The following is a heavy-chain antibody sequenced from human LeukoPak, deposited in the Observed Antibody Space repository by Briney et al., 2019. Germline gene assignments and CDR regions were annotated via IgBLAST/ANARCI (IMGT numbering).Heavy chain of an antibody. CDR2: ISSSSSTI. Sequence: PGGSLRLSCAASGFTFSSYSMNWVRQAPGKGLEWVSYISSSSSTIYYADSVKGRFTISRDNAKNSLYLHMSSLRAEDTAVYFCAKFAHCSGTTCYGIDYWGQGILVTVSS. V-gene: IGHV3-48*01. CDR3: AKFAHCSGTTCYGIDY. D-gene: IGHD2-2*01. J-gene: IGHJ4*02. CDR1: GFTFSSYS.